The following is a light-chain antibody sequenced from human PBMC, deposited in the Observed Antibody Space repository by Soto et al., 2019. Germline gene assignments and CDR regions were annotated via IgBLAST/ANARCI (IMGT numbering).Light chain of an antibody. Sequence: IVLTQSPVTLSLCPGEKGTLSCRASQSVSGYLAWYQQKPGQAPRLLIYDVSNRATGIPARFSGSESGTDFSLIIGRLEPEDFAVYICQQYGASPWTFGQGTKVDIK. CDR2: DVS. V-gene: IGKV3-11*01. J-gene: IGKJ1*01. CDR3: QQYGASPWT. CDR1: QSVSGY.